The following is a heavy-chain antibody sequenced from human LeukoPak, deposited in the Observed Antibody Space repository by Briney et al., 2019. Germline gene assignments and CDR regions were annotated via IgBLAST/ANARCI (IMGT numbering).Heavy chain of an antibody. J-gene: IGHJ4*02. Sequence: GASVKVSCKPSGYTFTSSYINWVRQAPGQGLAWMGWISAYNGNTNYAQKLQGRVTMTTDTSTSTAYMELRSLRSDDTAVYYCARDWYYYDSSGSHFPDYWGQGTLVTVSS. V-gene: IGHV1-18*01. CDR3: ARDWYYYDSSGSHFPDY. CDR1: GYTFTSSY. D-gene: IGHD3-22*01. CDR2: ISAYNGNT.